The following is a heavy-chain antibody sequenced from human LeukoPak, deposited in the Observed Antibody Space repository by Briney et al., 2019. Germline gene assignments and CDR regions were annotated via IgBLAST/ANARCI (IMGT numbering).Heavy chain of an antibody. CDR1: GFTFSSYS. D-gene: IGHD3-9*01. CDR3: ARDTPRSFGRYFDWLLTPAFDY. CDR2: ISSSSSYI. V-gene: IGHV3-21*01. Sequence: PGGSLRLSCAASGFTFSSYSMNWVRQAPGKGLEWVSSISSSSSYIYYADSVKGRFTISRDNAKNSLYPQMNSLRAEDTAVYYCARDTPRSFGRYFDWLLTPAFDYWGQGTLVTVSS. J-gene: IGHJ4*02.